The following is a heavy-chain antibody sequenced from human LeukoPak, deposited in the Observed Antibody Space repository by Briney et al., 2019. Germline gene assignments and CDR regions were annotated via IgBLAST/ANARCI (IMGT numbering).Heavy chain of an antibody. CDR1: GYTFTSYD. CDR2: MNPDSGNT. D-gene: IGHD2-15*01. J-gene: IGHJ6*03. Sequence: GASVKVSCKASGYTFTSYDINWVRQATEQGLEWMGWMNPDSGNTGDAQKFQGRVTITRNTSISTAYMELSSLRSEDTAVYYCARGFLKGYCSGGTCYYYMDVWGKGTTVTVSS. V-gene: IGHV1-8*03. CDR3: ARGFLKGYCSGGTCYYYMDV.